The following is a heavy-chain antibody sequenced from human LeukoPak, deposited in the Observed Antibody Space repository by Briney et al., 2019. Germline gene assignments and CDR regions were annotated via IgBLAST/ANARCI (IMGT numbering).Heavy chain of an antibody. CDR1: GFTFSSYG. Sequence: PGGSLRLSCAASGFTFSSYGMHWVRQAPGKGLEWVAVISYDGSNKYYADSVKGRFTISRDNSKNTLYLQMNSLRAEDTAVSYCAKSLDIWGQGTMVTVSS. CDR2: ISYDGSNK. CDR3: AKSLDI. J-gene: IGHJ3*02. V-gene: IGHV3-30*18.